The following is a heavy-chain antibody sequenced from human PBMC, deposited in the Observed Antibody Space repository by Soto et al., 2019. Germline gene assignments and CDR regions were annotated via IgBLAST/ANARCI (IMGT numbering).Heavy chain of an antibody. CDR1: GGSISSSSYY. CDR3: ARQVLGSDYYGMDV. V-gene: IGHV4-39*01. Sequence: PSETLSLTCTVSGGSISSSSYYWGWIRQPPGKGLEWIGSLHYSGSTYYNPSLKSRVSISVDTSKIQFSLRLSSVTAADTAVYYCARQVLGSDYYGMDVWGQGTTVTVSS. D-gene: IGHD3-10*01. J-gene: IGHJ6*02. CDR2: LHYSGST.